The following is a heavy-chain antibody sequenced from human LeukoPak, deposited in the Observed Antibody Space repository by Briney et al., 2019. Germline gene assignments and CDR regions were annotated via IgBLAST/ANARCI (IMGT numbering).Heavy chain of an antibody. V-gene: IGHV1-69*04. J-gene: IGHJ3*02. D-gene: IGHD3-22*01. CDR1: GGTFSSYA. Sequence: ASVKVSCKASGGTFSSYAISWVRQAPGQGLEWMGRIIPTLGIANYAQKFQGRVTITADKSTSTAYMELSSLRSEDTAVYYCARDYNPRSYDSSGYYDAFDIWGQGTMVTVSS. CDR2: IIPTLGIA. CDR3: ARDYNPRSYDSSGYYDAFDI.